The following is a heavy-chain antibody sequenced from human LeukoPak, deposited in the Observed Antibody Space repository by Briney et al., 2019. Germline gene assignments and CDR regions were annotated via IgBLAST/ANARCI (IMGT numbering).Heavy chain of an antibody. V-gene: IGHV3-23*01. CDR2: IDYSGGST. CDR1: GFTLSSYE. D-gene: IGHD3-10*01. J-gene: IGHJ4*02. CDR3: TRNSGWSGVS. Sequence: GGSLRLSCTASGFTLSSYEMSWIRQAPGKGLEWVSRIDYSGGSTYYADSVKGRFTISRDNSKNTLYLQLKVLRGDDRCVYYCTRNSGWSGVSWGPGNLVTVSS.